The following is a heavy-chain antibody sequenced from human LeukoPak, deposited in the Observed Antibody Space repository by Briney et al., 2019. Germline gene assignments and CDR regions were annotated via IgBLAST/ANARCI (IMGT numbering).Heavy chain of an antibody. CDR3: AKDTYYDVWSGYDYYYGMDV. CDR2: ISGSGGST. D-gene: IGHD3-3*01. Sequence: PGGSLRLSCAASGFTFSSYAMSWVRQAPGKGLEWVSAISGSGGSTYYADSVKGRFTISRDNSKNTLYLQMNSLRAEDTAVYYCAKDTYYDVWSGYDYYYGMDVWGQGTTVTVSS. CDR1: GFTFSSYA. J-gene: IGHJ6*02. V-gene: IGHV3-23*01.